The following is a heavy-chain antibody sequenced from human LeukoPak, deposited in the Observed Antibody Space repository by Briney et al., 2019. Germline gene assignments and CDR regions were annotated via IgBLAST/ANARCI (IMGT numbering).Heavy chain of an antibody. J-gene: IGHJ5*02. Sequence: GGSLRLSCAASGFAFDTYSMTWVRQAPGKGLEGVASISSSYSFIHSAASVTRTFTISRANDKNSLYLQMNSLRAEDTAVYYCARAGSTNSWLDPGGQGPLVIVSS. CDR1: GFAFDTYS. CDR3: ARAGSTNSWLDP. CDR2: ISSSYSFI. V-gene: IGHV3-21*01. D-gene: IGHD2-2*01.